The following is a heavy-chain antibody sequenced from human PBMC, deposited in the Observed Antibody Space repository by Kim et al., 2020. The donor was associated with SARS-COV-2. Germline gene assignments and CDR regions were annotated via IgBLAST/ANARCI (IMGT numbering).Heavy chain of an antibody. V-gene: IGHV3-64D*06. CDR1: GFTFSSYA. CDR2: ISSNGGST. J-gene: IGHJ6*02. D-gene: IGHD3-10*01. CDR3: VIFPITMVRGVIRYGMDV. Sequence: GGSLRLSCSASGFTFSSYAMHWVRQAPGKGLEYVSAISSNGGSTYYADSVKGRFTISRDNSKNTLYLQMSSLRAEDTAVYYCVIFPITMVRGVIRYGMDVWGQGTTVTVSS.